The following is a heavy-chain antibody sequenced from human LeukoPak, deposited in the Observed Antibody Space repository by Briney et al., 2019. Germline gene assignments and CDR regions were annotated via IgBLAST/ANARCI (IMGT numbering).Heavy chain of an antibody. Sequence: PSETLSLTCAVYGGSFSGYYWSWIRQPPGKGLEWIGEINHSGGTNYNPSLKSRVTISEDTSKNQFSLKLSSVTAADTAVYYCARVDTAMVNDAFDIWGQGTMVTVSS. J-gene: IGHJ3*02. CDR3: ARVDTAMVNDAFDI. CDR1: GGSFSGYY. V-gene: IGHV4-34*01. CDR2: INHSGGT. D-gene: IGHD5-18*01.